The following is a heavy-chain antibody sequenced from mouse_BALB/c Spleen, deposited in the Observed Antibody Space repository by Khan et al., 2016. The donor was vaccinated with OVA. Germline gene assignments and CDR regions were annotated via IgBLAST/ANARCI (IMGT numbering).Heavy chain of an antibody. CDR2: ISYSGRP. CDR3: ARTARIKY. Sequence: VRLQQSGPGLVKPSQSLSLTCTVTGYSITSGYGWNWIRQFPGNKLEWMGYISYSGRPNYNPSLKSRISITRDTSKNQFFLQLNSVTTEDTATYYCARTARIKYWGQGTTLTVSS. CDR1: GYSITSGYG. D-gene: IGHD1-2*01. V-gene: IGHV3-2*02. J-gene: IGHJ2*01.